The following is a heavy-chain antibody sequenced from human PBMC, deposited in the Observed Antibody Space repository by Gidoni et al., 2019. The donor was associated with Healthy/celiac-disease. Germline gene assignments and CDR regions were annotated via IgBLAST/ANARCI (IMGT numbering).Heavy chain of an antibody. V-gene: IGHV1-8*01. CDR3: ARAVPPAGLMVYAIGCYFDY. D-gene: IGHD2-8*01. J-gene: IGHJ4*02. CDR1: GYPFPRYE. Sequence: QVQLVQSGAEVKKPGASVKVSCKASGYPFPRYEINWVRQATGQGLEWMGWMNPNSGNTGYAQKFQGRVTMTRNTSISTAYMELSSLRSEDTAVYYCARAVPPAGLMVYAIGCYFDYWGQGTLVTVSS. CDR2: MNPNSGNT.